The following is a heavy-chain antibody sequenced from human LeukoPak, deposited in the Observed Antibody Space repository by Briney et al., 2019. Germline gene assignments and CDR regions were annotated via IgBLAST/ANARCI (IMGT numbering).Heavy chain of an antibody. CDR1: GGSLSRHY. J-gene: IGHJ4*02. D-gene: IGHD2-2*01. V-gene: IGHV4-59*11. Sequence: SETLSLTCSVSGGSLSRHYWSWIRQPPGKGLELIGHIHDTGSTFYNPSLRGRVTISLDTSNNLFSLKLTSMTAADTAVYYCARFSSGCSTSSCYLTYWGQGTLVTVS. CDR3: ARFSSGCSTSSCYLTY. CDR2: IHDTGST.